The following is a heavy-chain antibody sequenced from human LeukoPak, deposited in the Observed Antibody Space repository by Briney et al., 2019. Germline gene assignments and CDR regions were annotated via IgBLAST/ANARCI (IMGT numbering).Heavy chain of an antibody. J-gene: IGHJ4*02. CDR1: GGSISSYY. CDR2: IYYSGST. Sequence: SETLSLTCTVSGGSISSYYWSWIRQPPGKGLEWIGYIYYSGSTNYNPSLKSRVTISVDTSKNQFSLKLSSVTAADTAVYYCARAGGSYGFDYWGQGTLVTVSS. D-gene: IGHD1-26*01. V-gene: IGHV4-59*01. CDR3: ARAGGSYGFDY.